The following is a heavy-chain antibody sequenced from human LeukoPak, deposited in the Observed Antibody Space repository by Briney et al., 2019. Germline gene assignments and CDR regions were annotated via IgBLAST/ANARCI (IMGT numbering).Heavy chain of an antibody. D-gene: IGHD6-19*01. V-gene: IGHV3-30*04. CDR3: ARDRHYSGIDNDY. CDR1: GFSFTSYA. CDR2: MLYDGTDS. J-gene: IGHJ4*02. Sequence: QSGGSLRLSCATSGFSFTSYAFHWVRQAPGKGLEWVAAMLYDGTDSFYAGSVKDRFTISRDISRNILYLHMNSLRVEDTAVYHCARDRHYSGIDNDYWGQGTLVIVSS.